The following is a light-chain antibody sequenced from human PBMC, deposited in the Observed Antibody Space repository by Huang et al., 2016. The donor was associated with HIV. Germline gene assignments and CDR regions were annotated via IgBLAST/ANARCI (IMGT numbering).Light chain of an antibody. CDR1: QRVSSNY. CDR3: QQYGNSPRA. CDR2: GTS. V-gene: IGKV3-20*01. J-gene: IGKJ2*01. Sequence: EIVLTQSPGTLSLSPGERATLACRASQRVSSNYLAWYQQKPGQAPRLLIYGTSSRATVIPDRFSGSGSGTDFTLTISRLEPEDFAVYYCQQYGNSPRAFGQGTKLEI.